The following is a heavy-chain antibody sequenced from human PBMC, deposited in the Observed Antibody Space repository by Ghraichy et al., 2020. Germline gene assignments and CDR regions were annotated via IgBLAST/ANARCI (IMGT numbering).Heavy chain of an antibody. D-gene: IGHD2-15*01. V-gene: IGHV3-7*03. CDR1: GITFSRYW. J-gene: IGHJ4*02. CDR3: ARWSRPFDY. CDR2: IKQDGSET. Sequence: GGSLRLSCAASGITFSRYWMAWVRQAPGKGPEFVANIKQDGSETYFADSVKGRFTISRDNAKNSLYLEMNSLRAEDTAVYYCARWSRPFDYWGQGTLVTVSS.